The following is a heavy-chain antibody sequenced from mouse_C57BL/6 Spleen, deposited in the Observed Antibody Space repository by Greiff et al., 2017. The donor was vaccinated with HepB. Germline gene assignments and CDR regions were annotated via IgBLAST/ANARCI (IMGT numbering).Heavy chain of an antibody. J-gene: IGHJ2*01. CDR2: INYDGSST. V-gene: IGHV5-16*01. D-gene: IGHD1-1*01. CDR1: GFTFSDYY. Sequence: EVHLVESEGGLVQPGSSMKLSCTASGFTFSDYYMAWVRQVPEKGLEWVANINYDGSSTYYLDSLKSRFIISRDNAKNILYLQMSSLKSEDTATYYCARNYYYGSSYAYFDYWGQGTTLTVSS. CDR3: ARNYYYGSSYAYFDY.